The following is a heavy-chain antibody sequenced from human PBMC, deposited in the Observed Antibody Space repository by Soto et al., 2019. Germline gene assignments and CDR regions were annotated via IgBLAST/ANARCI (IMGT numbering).Heavy chain of an antibody. D-gene: IGHD5-12*01. CDR2: ISYDGSNK. CDR1: GFTFSSYD. J-gene: IGHJ4*02. V-gene: IGHV3-30*18. CDR3: AKEYRGYDHFYY. Sequence: QVQLVESGGGVVQPGRSLRLSCAASGFTFSSYDMHWVRQAPGKGLEWVAVISYDGSNKYYADSVKGRFTISRDNSKNTLYLQMNSLRAEDTAVYYCAKEYRGYDHFYYWGQGTLVTVSS.